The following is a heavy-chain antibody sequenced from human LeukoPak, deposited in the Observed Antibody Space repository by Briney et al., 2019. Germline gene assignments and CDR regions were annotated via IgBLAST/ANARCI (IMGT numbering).Heavy chain of an antibody. CDR2: ISGSGGST. V-gene: IGHV3-23*01. Sequence: PGGSLRLSCAASGFTFSSYAMSWVRQAPGKGLEWVSAISGSGGSTYYADSVKVRFTISRDNSKNTLDLQMNSLRAEDMAVYYCAKEFGYCSSTSCFPFDYWGQGTLVTVSS. CDR1: GFTFSSYA. J-gene: IGHJ4*02. D-gene: IGHD2-2*03. CDR3: AKEFGYCSSTSCFPFDY.